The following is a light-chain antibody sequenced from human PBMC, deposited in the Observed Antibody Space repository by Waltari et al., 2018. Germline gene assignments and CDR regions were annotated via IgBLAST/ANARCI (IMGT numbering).Light chain of an antibody. CDR2: GSS. Sequence: ETVMTQSQATLSVSPGERATLSCRTSRTISSNLAWYQQKPGQAPRLLIYGSSIRATVVPARFSGSGSGTQFTLTIHSLQSEDFAVYYCQQYNNWPPWTFGQGTKVEIK. CDR3: QQYNNWPPWT. V-gene: IGKV3-15*01. CDR1: RTISSN. J-gene: IGKJ1*01.